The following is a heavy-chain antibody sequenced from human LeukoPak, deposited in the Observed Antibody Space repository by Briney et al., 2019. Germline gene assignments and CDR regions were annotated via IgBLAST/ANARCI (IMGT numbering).Heavy chain of an antibody. Sequence: PGGSLRLSCAASGFTFSSYEMNWVRQAPGKGLEWLLYISSTGNTIYYADSVKGRFTISRDNAKNSLFLQMNSLRAEDTAVYYCARDTDFWSGHSQFFDFWGQGTLVTVSS. J-gene: IGHJ4*02. D-gene: IGHD3-3*01. CDR2: ISSTGNTI. CDR1: GFTFSSYE. V-gene: IGHV3-48*03. CDR3: ARDTDFWSGHSQFFDF.